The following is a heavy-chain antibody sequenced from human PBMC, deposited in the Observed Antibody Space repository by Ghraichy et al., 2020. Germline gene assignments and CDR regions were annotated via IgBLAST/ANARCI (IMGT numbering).Heavy chain of an antibody. CDR3: ATGISTRLGWGNWFGP. CDR2: LYYSGST. Sequence: PETLSLTCSVSGGSISTNNYYWAWLRQPPGKGLEWIGSLYYSGSTYHNSSLKSRVTLSGDTSKNQFSLRLTPVSAADTAVYYCATGISTRLGWGNWFGPWGQGTLVTVSS. CDR1: GGSISTNNYY. V-gene: IGHV4-39*07. J-gene: IGHJ5*02. D-gene: IGHD3-16*01.